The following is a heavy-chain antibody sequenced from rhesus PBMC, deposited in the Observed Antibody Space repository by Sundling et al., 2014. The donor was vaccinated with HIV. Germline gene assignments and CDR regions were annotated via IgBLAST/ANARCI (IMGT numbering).Heavy chain of an antibody. D-gene: IGHD3-28*01. CDR3: VRGGMGYYRDSDYYGYFFEY. J-gene: IGHJ4*01. CDR2: MWHDGSKT. CDR1: GFIFSSYG. Sequence: EVQLVESGGGLVQPGGSLRLSCAASGFIFSSYGMHWVRQAPGKGLEWMALMWHDGSKTYHADSVKDRFTISRDNSKNILYLQMNNLKLEDTAVYYCVRGGMGYYRDSDYYGYFFEYWGQGVLVSVSS. V-gene: IGHV3-54*02.